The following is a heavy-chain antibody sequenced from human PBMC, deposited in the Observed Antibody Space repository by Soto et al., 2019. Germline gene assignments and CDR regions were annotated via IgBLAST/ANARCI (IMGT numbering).Heavy chain of an antibody. CDR1: GGAFSNHA. V-gene: IGHV1-69*06. D-gene: IGHD5-18*01. Sequence: SVKVSRKPAGGAFSNHAISWVRQAPGQGLEWMGGIIPIFGTPMYEQEFKGRVTITADKSMSTVYMELSRLSSEDTAVYYFARGDKGEVYRYGPYRYYYCCMDVWGQGTTVTVSS. J-gene: IGHJ6*02. CDR3: ARGDKGEVYRYGPYRYYYCCMDV. CDR2: IIPIFGTP.